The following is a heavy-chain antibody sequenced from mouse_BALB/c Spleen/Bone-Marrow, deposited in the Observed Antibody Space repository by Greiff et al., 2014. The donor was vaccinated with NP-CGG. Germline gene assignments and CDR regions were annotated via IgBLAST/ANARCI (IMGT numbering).Heavy chain of an antibody. CDR2: IRNKPNGYTT. J-gene: IGHJ2*01. CDR1: GFTFTDYF. Sequence: EVKLQESGGGLVQPGGSLRLSCTTSGFTFTDYFMTWVRQTPGKALEWLGFIRNKPNGYTTEYNPSVKGRFTISRDNSQGILYLQMNTLRAEDSAIYYCARDYSGYFDFWGQGTTLTVSS. V-gene: IGHV7-3*02. D-gene: IGHD5-1*01. CDR3: ARDYSGYFDF.